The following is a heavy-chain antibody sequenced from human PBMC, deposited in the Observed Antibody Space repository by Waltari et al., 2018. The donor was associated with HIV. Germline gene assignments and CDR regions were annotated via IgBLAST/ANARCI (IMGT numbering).Heavy chain of an antibody. CDR1: GGSISSSSYY. Sequence: QLQLQESGPGLVKPSETLSLTCTVSGGSISSSSYYWGWIRQPPGKGLEWIGSIYYSGSTYYNPSLKSRVTISVDTSKNQFSLKLSSVTAADTAVYYCARDVRNYYGMDVWGQGTTVTVSS. CDR2: IYYSGST. V-gene: IGHV4-39*07. CDR3: ARDVRNYYGMDV. J-gene: IGHJ6*02.